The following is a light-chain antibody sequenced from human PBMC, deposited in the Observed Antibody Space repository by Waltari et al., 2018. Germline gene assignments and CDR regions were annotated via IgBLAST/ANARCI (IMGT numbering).Light chain of an antibody. CDR3: SSNTDNNTLV. CDR2: DVT. CDR1: SSDVGGYNY. Sequence: QSALTQPASVSGSPGQSITISCTGTSSDVGGYNYVSWYQQYPGKAPQLLIYDVTFRPSVVSNRVAGSKSANTASLTISGLQAEDEAEYYCSSNTDNNTLVFGGGTKVTVL. V-gene: IGLV2-14*03. J-gene: IGLJ2*01.